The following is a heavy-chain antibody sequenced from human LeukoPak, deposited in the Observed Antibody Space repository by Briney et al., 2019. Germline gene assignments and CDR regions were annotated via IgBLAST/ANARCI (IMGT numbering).Heavy chain of an antibody. CDR2: IYPGNSDP. Sequence: GESLKISCQGSGYTFTTYWIGWVRQMPGKGLEWVGIIYPGNSDPRYSPSFQGQVTISADKSISTAYLQWSSLKASDSAMYYCARRGLGSSWFGFDYWGQGTLVTVSS. V-gene: IGHV5-51*01. D-gene: IGHD6-13*01. CDR1: GYTFTTYW. J-gene: IGHJ4*02. CDR3: ARRGLGSSWFGFDY.